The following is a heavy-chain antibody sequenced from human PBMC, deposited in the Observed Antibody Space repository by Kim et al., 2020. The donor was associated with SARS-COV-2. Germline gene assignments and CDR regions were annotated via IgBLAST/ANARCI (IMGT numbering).Heavy chain of an antibody. CDR2: ISGSGGST. Sequence: GGSLRLSCAASGFTFSSYAMSWVRQAPGKGLEWVSAISGSGGSTYYADSVKGRFTISRDNSKNTLYLQMNSLRAEDTAVYYCAKDPGSITIFGVVNPYYFDDWGQGPPVTVSS. CDR3: AKDPGSITIFGVVNPYYFDD. V-gene: IGHV3-23*01. J-gene: IGHJ4*02. CDR1: GFTFSSYA. D-gene: IGHD3-3*01.